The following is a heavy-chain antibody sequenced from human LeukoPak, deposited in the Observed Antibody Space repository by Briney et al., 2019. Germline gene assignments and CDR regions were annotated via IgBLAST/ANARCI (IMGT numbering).Heavy chain of an antibody. CDR2: ISGSSSYI. CDR1: GFTFSSYS. Sequence: GGSLRLSCAASGFTFSSYSMNWVRQAPGKGLEWVSSISGSSSYIYYADSVKGRFTLSRDNAKKSLYLQMNSLRAEDTAVYYCARGRPVTPSYWGQGTLVTVSS. CDR3: ARGRPVTPSY. J-gene: IGHJ4*02. V-gene: IGHV3-21*01. D-gene: IGHD4-17*01.